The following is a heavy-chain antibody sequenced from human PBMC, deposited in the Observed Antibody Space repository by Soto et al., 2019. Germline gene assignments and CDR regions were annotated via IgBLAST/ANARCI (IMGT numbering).Heavy chain of an antibody. J-gene: IGHJ4*02. Sequence: VQLVESGGGVVQPGRSLRLSCEASGCTFSEYAMHSLRQARGKGLEWVAVVSHDGRNTHYADSVKGRFTISRDSSKNTVSLEMTSLRAEDTAVYYCAKGGRQWLVTSDFNYWGQGALVTVCS. CDR3: AKGGRQWLVTSDFNY. V-gene: IGHV3-30*18. CDR1: GCTFSEYA. CDR2: VSHDGRNT. D-gene: IGHD6-19*01.